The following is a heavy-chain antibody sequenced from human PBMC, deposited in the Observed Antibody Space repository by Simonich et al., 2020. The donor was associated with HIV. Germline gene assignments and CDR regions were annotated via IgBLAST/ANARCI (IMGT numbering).Heavy chain of an antibody. CDR3: ARRHPTTVTTPYFDY. D-gene: IGHD4-17*01. V-gene: IGHV4-34*01. J-gene: IGHJ4*02. CDR1: GGSFSGYY. CDR2: INHSGST. Sequence: QVQLQQWGAGLLKPSETLSLTCAVYGGSFSGYYWSWIRQPPGKGLEWCGEINHSGSTNYNPSLKSRVTISVDTSKNQFSLKLSSVTAADTAVYYCARRHPTTVTTPYFDYWGQGTLVTVSS.